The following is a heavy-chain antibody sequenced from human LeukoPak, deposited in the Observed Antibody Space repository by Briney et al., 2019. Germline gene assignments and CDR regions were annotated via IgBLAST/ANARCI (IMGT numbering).Heavy chain of an antibody. Sequence: WGTLSLTCTVSGGSISSYYWSWIRQPPGKGLEWIGYIYYSGSTNYNPSLKSRVTISVDTSKNQFSLKLSSVTAADTAVYYCARGGMATTHWGQGTLVTVSS. J-gene: IGHJ4*02. D-gene: IGHD5-24*01. CDR3: ARGGMATTH. CDR2: IYYSGST. CDR1: GGSISSYY. V-gene: IGHV4-59*01.